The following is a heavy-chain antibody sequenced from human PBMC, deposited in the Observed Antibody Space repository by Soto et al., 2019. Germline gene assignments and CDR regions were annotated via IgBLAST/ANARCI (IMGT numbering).Heavy chain of an antibody. CDR2: ISAYNGNT. D-gene: IGHD3-16*02. CDR3: ARAHLGELSPSYYYYYMDV. CDR1: GYTFTSYG. Sequence: EASVKVSCKASGYTFTSYGISWVRQAPGQGLEWMGWISAYNGNTNYAQKLQGRVTMTTDTSTSTAYMELRSLRSDDTAVYYCARAHLGELSPSYYYYYMDVWGKGTTVTVSS. V-gene: IGHV1-18*01. J-gene: IGHJ6*03.